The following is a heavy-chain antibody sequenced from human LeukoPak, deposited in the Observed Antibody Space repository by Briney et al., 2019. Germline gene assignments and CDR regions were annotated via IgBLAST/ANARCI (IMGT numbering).Heavy chain of an antibody. CDR2: IYYSGST. CDR3: ARDDSSRLLDY. CDR1: GGSISSSSYY. D-gene: IGHD3-22*01. V-gene: IGHV4-39*07. Sequence: PSETLSLTCTVSGGSISSSSYYWGWIRQPPGKGLEWIGSIYYSGSTYYNPSLKSRVTMSVDTSKNQFSLKLSSVTAADTAVYYCARDDSSRLLDYWGQGTLVTVSS. J-gene: IGHJ4*02.